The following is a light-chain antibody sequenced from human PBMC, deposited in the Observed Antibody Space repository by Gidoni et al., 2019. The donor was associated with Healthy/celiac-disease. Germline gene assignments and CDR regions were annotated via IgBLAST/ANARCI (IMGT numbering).Light chain of an antibody. CDR1: HTVSSTY. Sequence: ENVLTQSPGILSLSPGERATLSCRASHTVSSTYLAWYQQKPGQAPRLLLYGASNRATGIPDRFSGSGSGTDFTLTISRLEADDFAVYYCQHYGSSPYTFGQGTKVEIK. V-gene: IGKV3-20*01. CDR3: QHYGSSPYT. J-gene: IGKJ2*01. CDR2: GAS.